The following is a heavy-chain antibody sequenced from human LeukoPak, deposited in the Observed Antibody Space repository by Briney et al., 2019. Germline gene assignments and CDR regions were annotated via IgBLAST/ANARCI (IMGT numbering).Heavy chain of an antibody. CDR3: AKFWASFFDY. V-gene: IGHV3-23*01. D-gene: IGHD3-16*01. Sequence: PGGSLRLSCAASGFTFNSYGMSWVRQAPGKGLEWVSAISGSGGSTYYADSVKGRFTISRDNSKNTLYLQMNSLRAEDTAVYYCAKFWASFFDYWGQGTLVTVSS. CDR1: GFTFNSYG. CDR2: ISGSGGST. J-gene: IGHJ4*02.